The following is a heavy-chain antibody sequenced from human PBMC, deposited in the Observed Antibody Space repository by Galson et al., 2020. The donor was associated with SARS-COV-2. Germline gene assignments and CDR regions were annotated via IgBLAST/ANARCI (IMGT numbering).Heavy chain of an antibody. V-gene: IGHV1-18*01. Sequence: ASVKVSCKTSGYTFSSYPISWVRQAPGQGLEWMGWINTFNGNTNYAQNVQDRVSMTTDTSTSTAYLELRSLRSDDTAVYYCARDVYYDSSGYDVFDIWGQGTMVTVSS. D-gene: IGHD3-22*01. J-gene: IGHJ3*02. CDR2: INTFNGNT. CDR3: ARDVYYDSSGYDVFDI. CDR1: GYTFSSYP.